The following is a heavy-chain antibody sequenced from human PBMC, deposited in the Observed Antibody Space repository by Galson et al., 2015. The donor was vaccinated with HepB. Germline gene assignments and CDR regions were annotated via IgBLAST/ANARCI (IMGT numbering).Heavy chain of an antibody. V-gene: IGHV3-21*01. J-gene: IGHJ4*02. D-gene: IGHD7-27*01. Sequence: SLRLSCATSGFTFSSFSMNWVRQAPGKGLEWVSFISSSSSYIYYADSVKGRFTISRDNAKKSLYLQMNSLRAEDTAVYYCATLLGPTDYWGQGTLVTVSS. CDR1: GFTFSSFS. CDR3: ATLLGPTDY. CDR2: ISSSSSYI.